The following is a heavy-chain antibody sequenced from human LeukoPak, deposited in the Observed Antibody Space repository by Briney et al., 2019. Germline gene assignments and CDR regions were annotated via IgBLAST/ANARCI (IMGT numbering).Heavy chain of an antibody. CDR1: GGSFSDYY. Sequence: SETLSLTCAVYGGSFSDYYWSWIRQSPGKGLEWIGEINHGGSTNYNPSLKSRVTISVDTSKNQFSLKLSSVTAADTAVYYCARGYGSGSYYGYWGQGTLVTVSS. V-gene: IGHV4-34*01. D-gene: IGHD3-10*01. J-gene: IGHJ4*02. CDR2: INHGGST. CDR3: ARGYGSGSYYGY.